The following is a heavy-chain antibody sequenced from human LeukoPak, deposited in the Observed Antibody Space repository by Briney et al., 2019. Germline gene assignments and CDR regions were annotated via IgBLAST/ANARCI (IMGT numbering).Heavy chain of an antibody. CDR3: AKSGIAVAGTPIYYYYYMDV. CDR2: ISGSGGST. Sequence: GGSLRLSCAASGFTFSSYAMSWARQAPGKGLEWVSAISGSGGSTYYADSVKGRFTISRDNSKNTLYLQMNSLRAEDTAVYYCAKSGIAVAGTPIYYYYYMDVWGKGTTVTVSS. V-gene: IGHV3-23*01. J-gene: IGHJ6*03. CDR1: GFTFSSYA. D-gene: IGHD6-19*01.